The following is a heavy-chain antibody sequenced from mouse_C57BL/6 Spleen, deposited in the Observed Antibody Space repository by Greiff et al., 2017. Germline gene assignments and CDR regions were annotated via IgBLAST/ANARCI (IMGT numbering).Heavy chain of an antibody. CDR2: IWSGGST. CDR3: ARITTVVAEGYYAMDY. J-gene: IGHJ4*01. V-gene: IGHV2-2*01. CDR1: GFSLTSYG. D-gene: IGHD1-1*01. Sequence: VQLKESGPGLVQPSQSLSITCTVSGFSLTSYGVHWVRQSPGKGLEWLGVIWSGGSTDYNAAFISRLSISKDNSKSQVFFKMNSLQADDTAIYYCARITTVVAEGYYAMDYWGQGTSVTVSS.